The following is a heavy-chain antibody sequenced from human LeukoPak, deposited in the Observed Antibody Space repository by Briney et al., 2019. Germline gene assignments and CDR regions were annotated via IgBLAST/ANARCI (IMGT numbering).Heavy chain of an antibody. D-gene: IGHD3-10*01. J-gene: IGHJ6*04. CDR3: ARGVWFGESSHYYYYYGMDV. CDR1: GYTFTSYG. CDR2: ISAYNGNT. Sequence: ASVKVSCKASGYTFTSYGISWVRQAPGQGLEWMGWISAYNGNTNYAQKLQGRVTMTTDTSTSTAYMELRSLRSDDTAVYYCARGVWFGESSHYYYYYGMDVWGKGTTVTVSS. V-gene: IGHV1-18*04.